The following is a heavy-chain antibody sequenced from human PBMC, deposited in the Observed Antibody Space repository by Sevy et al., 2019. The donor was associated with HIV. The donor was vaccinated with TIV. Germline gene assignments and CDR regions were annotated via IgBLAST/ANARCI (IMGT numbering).Heavy chain of an antibody. CDR2: MTSSGSYI. CDR3: VRDGWNY. D-gene: IGHD2-15*01. Sequence: GGSLRLSCAASGFTFSTSTMNWVRQAPGKGLEWVSLMTSSGSYILYADSVKGRFTSSRDNAKNSVFLQMNSLRVEDTAVYYCVRDGWNYWGQGTLVTVSS. V-gene: IGHV3-21*01. CDR1: GFTFSTST. J-gene: IGHJ4*02.